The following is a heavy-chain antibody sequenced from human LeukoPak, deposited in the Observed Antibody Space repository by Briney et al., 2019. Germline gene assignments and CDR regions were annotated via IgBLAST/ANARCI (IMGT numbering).Heavy chain of an antibody. Sequence: PGRSLRLSCAASGFTFSSYVMHWVRQAPGKGREGVAVISYEGSNKYYADSVKGRFTISRDNSKNTLYLQLNSLRAEDTAVYYCANPPVAYYYDSSGLDGRLDYWGQGTLVTVSS. V-gene: IGHV3-30*18. J-gene: IGHJ4*02. D-gene: IGHD3-22*01. CDR1: GFTFSSYV. CDR3: ANPPVAYYYDSSGLDGRLDY. CDR2: ISYEGSNK.